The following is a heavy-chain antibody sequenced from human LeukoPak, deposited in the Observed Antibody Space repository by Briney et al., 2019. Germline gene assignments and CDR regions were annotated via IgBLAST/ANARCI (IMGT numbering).Heavy chain of an antibody. V-gene: IGHV1-69*06. CDR1: GYSFSTHW. D-gene: IGHD6-6*01. Sequence: GASVKVSCKASGYSFSTHWMHWARQAPGQGLEWMGGIIPIFGTANYAQKFQGRVTITADKSTSTAYMELSSLRSEDTAVYYCASSSSYYYYYMDVWGKGTTVTVSS. J-gene: IGHJ6*03. CDR2: IIPIFGTA. CDR3: ASSSSYYYYYMDV.